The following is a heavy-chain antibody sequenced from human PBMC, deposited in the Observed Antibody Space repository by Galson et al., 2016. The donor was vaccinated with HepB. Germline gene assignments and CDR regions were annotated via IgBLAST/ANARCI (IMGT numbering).Heavy chain of an antibody. D-gene: IGHD3-10*01. Sequence: SLRLSCAGSGFIFNSHAMSWVRQAPGKGLELVSAISDIGANTYHAAFVKGRFTISRDNSKNTMYLQMNSLRVEDTAVYYCAARYGEFLMVFDYWGQGTLVIVSS. CDR1: GFIFNSHA. V-gene: IGHV3-23*01. CDR3: AARYGEFLMVFDY. CDR2: ISDIGANT. J-gene: IGHJ4*02.